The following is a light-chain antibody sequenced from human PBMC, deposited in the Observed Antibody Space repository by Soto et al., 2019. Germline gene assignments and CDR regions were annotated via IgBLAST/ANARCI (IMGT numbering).Light chain of an antibody. CDR3: QSGSSTIT. CDR2: GAS. Sequence: EIVLTQSPGTLSLSPGKRATLSCRASQSVSSSYLAWYQQKIGQAPRLLIYGASSRATGIPDRFSGSGSGTDFTLSISRLEPEDFAVYYCQSGSSTITFGQGTRLEIK. J-gene: IGKJ5*01. V-gene: IGKV3-20*01. CDR1: QSVSSSY.